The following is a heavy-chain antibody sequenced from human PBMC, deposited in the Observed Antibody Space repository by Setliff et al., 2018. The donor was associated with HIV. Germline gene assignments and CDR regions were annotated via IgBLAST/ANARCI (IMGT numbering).Heavy chain of an antibody. CDR3: ARGTPYPPPLTGTIDAFDI. CDR2: IKSKTDGGTT. J-gene: IGHJ3*02. CDR1: GFTFSNAW. V-gene: IGHV3-15*01. Sequence: PGGSLRLSCAVSGFTFSNAWMSWVRQAPGKGLEWVGRIKSKTDGGTTDYAAPVKGRFTISRHDSKNTLYLQMNSLKTEDTAVYYCARGTPYPPPLTGTIDAFDIWGQGTMVTVSS. D-gene: IGHD1-20*01.